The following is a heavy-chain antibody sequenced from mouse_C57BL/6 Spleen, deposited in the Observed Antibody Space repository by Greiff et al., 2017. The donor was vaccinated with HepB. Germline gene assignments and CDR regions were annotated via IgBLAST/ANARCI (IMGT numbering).Heavy chain of an antibody. CDR2: IYPGDGDT. J-gene: IGHJ1*03. CDR3: ARTGSHWYFDV. Sequence: QVQLQQSGPELVKPGASVKISCKASGYAFSSSWMNWVKQRPGKGLEWIGRIYPGDGDTNYNGKFKGTATLTADKSSSTAYMQLSSLTSEDSAVYFCARTGSHWYFDVWGTGTTVTVSS. CDR1: GYAFSSSW. V-gene: IGHV1-82*01.